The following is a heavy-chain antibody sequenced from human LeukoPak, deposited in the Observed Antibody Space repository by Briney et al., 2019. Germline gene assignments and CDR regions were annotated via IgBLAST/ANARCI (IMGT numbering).Heavy chain of an antibody. V-gene: IGHV3-74*01. J-gene: IGHJ4*02. CDR3: ATKQWLAPPPDS. Sequence: GGSLRLSCAASGFTFSTYWMLWVRQAPGTGLESVSRINTDGTVTTYADSVKGRFTVSRDTADNTMFLQMNSVRDEDTAVYYCATKQWLAPPPDSWGQGTPVTVSS. CDR1: GFTFSTYW. D-gene: IGHD6-19*01. CDR2: INTDGTVT.